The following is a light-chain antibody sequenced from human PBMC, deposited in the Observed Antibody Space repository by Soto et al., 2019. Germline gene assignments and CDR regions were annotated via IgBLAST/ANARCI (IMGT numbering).Light chain of an antibody. CDR2: DVS. CDR3: GSYTTSSNYV. J-gene: IGLJ1*01. V-gene: IGLV2-14*01. Sequence: QSALAQPASVSGSPGQSITISCTGTSSDIDAYNYVSWYQQHPGKAPKPMIYDVSNRPSGISNRFSGSKSGNTASLTISGLQAEDEADYYCGSYTTSSNYVFGTGTKVTV. CDR1: SSDIDAYNY.